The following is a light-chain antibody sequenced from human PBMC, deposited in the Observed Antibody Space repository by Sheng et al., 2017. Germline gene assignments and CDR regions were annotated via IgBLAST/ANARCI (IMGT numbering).Light chain of an antibody. CDR2: GAS. CDR1: QSVSSSY. Sequence: EIVLTQSPGTLSLSPGERATLSCRASQSVSSSYLAWYQQKPGQAPRLLIYGASSRATGIPDRFSGSGSGTDFTLTISRLEPEDFAVYYCQQYGSSLGTFGPGTKWXSN. CDR3: QQYGSSLGT. J-gene: IGKJ3*01. V-gene: IGKV3-20*01.